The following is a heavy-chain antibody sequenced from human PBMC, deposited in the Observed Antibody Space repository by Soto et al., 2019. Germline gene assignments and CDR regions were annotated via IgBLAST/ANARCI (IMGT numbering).Heavy chain of an antibody. V-gene: IGHV1-8*01. J-gene: IGHJ5*02. CDR1: GYMFSTYD. Sequence: QVQLVQSGAEVKKPGASVKVSCKASGYMFSTYDINWVRQAPGQGLEWMGWLNPNSGNTGYAQKFQGRVTMTRNTSINTAYMELSCLGSDDTAVYYCARDHRYNWNDEGWFDPWGQGTLVTVSS. D-gene: IGHD1-20*01. CDR3: ARDHRYNWNDEGWFDP. CDR2: LNPNSGNT.